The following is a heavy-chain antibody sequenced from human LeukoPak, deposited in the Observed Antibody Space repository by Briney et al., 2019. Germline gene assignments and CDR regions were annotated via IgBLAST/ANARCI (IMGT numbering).Heavy chain of an antibody. D-gene: IGHD2-2*01. CDR2: IYYSGST. J-gene: IGHJ5*02. CDR1: GDSISSGGYY. V-gene: IGHV4-31*03. CDR3: ARSDGSTLDP. Sequence: SETLSLTCTVSGDSISSGGYYWSWIRQHPGKGLEWIGYIYYSGSTYYNPSLKSRVTISVDTSKNQFSLKLSSVTAADTAVYYCARSDGSTLDPWGQGPLVTVSS.